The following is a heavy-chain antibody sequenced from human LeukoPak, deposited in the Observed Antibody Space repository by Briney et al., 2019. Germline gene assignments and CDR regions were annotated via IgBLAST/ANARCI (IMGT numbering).Heavy chain of an antibody. CDR2: IIPILGIA. J-gene: IGHJ4*02. CDR3: ARVGVAGVYFDY. Sequence: ASVKVSCKASGGTFSSYAISWVRQAPGQGLEWMGRIIPILGIANYAQKFQGRVTITADKSTSTAYMELSSLRSEDTVVYYCARVGVAGVYFDYWGQGTLVTVSS. V-gene: IGHV1-69*04. D-gene: IGHD6-19*01. CDR1: GGTFSSYA.